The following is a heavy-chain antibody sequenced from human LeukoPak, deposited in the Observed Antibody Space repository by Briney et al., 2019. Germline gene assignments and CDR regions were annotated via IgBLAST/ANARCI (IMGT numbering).Heavy chain of an antibody. Sequence: ASVKVSCKASGYTSTGYYMHWVRQAPGQGLEWMGWINPNSGGTNYAQKFQGRVTMTRDTSISTAHMELSRLRSDDTAVYYCARVPRGDYGLDYWGQGTLVTVSS. D-gene: IGHD4/OR15-4a*01. CDR3: ARVPRGDYGLDY. CDR1: GYTSTGYY. J-gene: IGHJ4*02. CDR2: INPNSGGT. V-gene: IGHV1-2*02.